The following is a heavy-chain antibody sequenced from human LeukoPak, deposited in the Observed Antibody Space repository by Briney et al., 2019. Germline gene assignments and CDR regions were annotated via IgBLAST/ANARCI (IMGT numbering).Heavy chain of an antibody. J-gene: IGHJ6*02. D-gene: IGHD5-18*01. V-gene: IGHV3-21*03. CDR3: ARGYSYGMDV. CDR1: GFTFSSYS. Sequence: GGSLRLSCAASGFTFSSYSMNWVRQAPGKGLEWVSSISSSSSYTYYADSVKGRFTISRDNAKNSLYLQMNSLRAEDTAVYYCARGYSYGMDVWGQGTTVTVSS. CDR2: ISSSSSYT.